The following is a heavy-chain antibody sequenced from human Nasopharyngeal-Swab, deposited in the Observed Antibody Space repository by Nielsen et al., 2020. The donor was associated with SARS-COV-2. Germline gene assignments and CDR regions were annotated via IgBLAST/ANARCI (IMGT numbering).Heavy chain of an antibody. CDR1: CDSVSSTIAA. CDR3: ASFAQGSPSLY. J-gene: IGHJ4*02. Sequence: SQTLSLTCAISCDSVSSTIAAWHWLGQSPSRGLEWLGRTYYRSQWYNDYAVSVRSRRTISPDISKNQFSLHLNSVTPEDTAVYYCASFAQGSPSLYWGQGILVTVSS. V-gene: IGHV6-1*01. CDR2: TYYRSQWYN.